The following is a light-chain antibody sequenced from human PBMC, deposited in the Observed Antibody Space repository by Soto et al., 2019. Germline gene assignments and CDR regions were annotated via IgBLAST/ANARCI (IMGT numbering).Light chain of an antibody. CDR1: SSDVGAYNY. CDR2: EVT. Sequence: QSVLTQPASVSGSPGQSITISCTGTSSDVGAYNYVSWYQHHPGKAPKLMIYEVTNRPSGVSNRFSGSKSGNTASLTISGLQAEDEADYYCNSYKNNSNRVFGNGTKVSVL. V-gene: IGLV2-14*01. J-gene: IGLJ1*01. CDR3: NSYKNNSNRV.